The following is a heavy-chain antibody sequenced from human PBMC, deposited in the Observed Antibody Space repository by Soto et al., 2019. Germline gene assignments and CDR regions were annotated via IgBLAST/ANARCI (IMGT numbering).Heavy chain of an antibody. J-gene: IGHJ5*02. Sequence: QITLKESGPTLVKPTQTLTLTCTFSGFSLSTSGVGVGWIRQPPGKALEWLALIYWDDDKRYSPSLKSRLTITKDTSKNQVVLTMTNMDPVDTATYYCAHSYCSGGSCYFVSNWFDPWGQGTLVTVSS. CDR2: IYWDDDK. D-gene: IGHD2-15*01. V-gene: IGHV2-5*02. CDR1: GFSLSTSGVG. CDR3: AHSYCSGGSCYFVSNWFDP.